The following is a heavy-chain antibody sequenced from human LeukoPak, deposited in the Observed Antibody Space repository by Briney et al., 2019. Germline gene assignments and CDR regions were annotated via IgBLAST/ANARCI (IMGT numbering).Heavy chain of an antibody. V-gene: IGHV3-30*18. D-gene: IGHD3-16*01. CDR2: ISHAGSYI. J-gene: IGHJ4*02. CDR1: RFSLSTYG. CDR3: VKVWGSYFASGSSYFDY. Sequence: GGSLRLSCAASRFSLSTYGMNWVRQAPGQGLEWVAVISHAGSYIYYANSVKGRFTISRDNSKNTLYLQMNNLRTEDTAVYYCVKVWGSYFASGSSYFDYWGQGTLVTVSS.